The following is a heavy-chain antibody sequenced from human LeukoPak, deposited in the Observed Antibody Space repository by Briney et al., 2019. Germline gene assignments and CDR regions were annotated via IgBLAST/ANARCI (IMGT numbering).Heavy chain of an antibody. J-gene: IGHJ6*02. D-gene: IGHD3-16*01. CDR3: ARGGGLDV. CDR1: GFTFSSYW. V-gene: IGHV3-7*03. CDR2: INHNGNVN. Sequence: QTGGSWGLSCAASGFTFSSYWMNWARQAPGKGLEWVASINHNGNVNYYVDSVKGRFTISRDNAKNSLYLQMSNLRAEDTAVYFCARGGGLDVWGQGATVTVSS.